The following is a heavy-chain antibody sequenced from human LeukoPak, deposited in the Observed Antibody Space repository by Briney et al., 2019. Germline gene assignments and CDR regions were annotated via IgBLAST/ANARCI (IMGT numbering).Heavy chain of an antibody. CDR2: ISYDGSNK. V-gene: IGHV3-30*03. D-gene: IGHD3-10*01. Sequence: LTGGSLRLSCAASGFTFSSYGMHWVRQAPGKGLEWVAVISYDGSNKYYADSVKGRFTISRDNTKDTLYLQMNSLRVEDTAVYYCARGLVAGSGSSGDWGQGTLVTVSS. CDR3: ARGLVAGSGSSGD. J-gene: IGHJ4*02. CDR1: GFTFSSYG.